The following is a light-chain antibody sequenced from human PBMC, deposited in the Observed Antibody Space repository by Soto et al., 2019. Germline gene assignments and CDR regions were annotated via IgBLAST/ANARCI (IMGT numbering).Light chain of an antibody. V-gene: IGKV3-11*01. CDR3: QQRRNWPPKYT. CDR2: EAS. Sequence: EIVLTQSPATLSLSPGERATLSCRASQSISTYLAWYQHKPGQAPRLLIYEASNRATGIPARFSGSGSGTDFTLTISSLEPEDFAVYYCQQRRNWPPKYTFGQGTNLEIK. CDR1: QSISTY. J-gene: IGKJ2*01.